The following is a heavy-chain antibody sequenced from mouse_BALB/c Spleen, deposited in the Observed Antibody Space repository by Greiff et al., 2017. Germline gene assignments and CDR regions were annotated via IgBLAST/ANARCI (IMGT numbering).Heavy chain of an antibody. J-gene: IGHJ2*01. Sequence: EVMLVESGGGLVKPGGSLKFSCAASGFPFSDYYMYWVRQTPEKRLAWVATISDGGSYTYYPDSVKGRFTISRDNAKNTLYLQMSSLKSEDTAMYYWTREGYYGSYFDYWGQGTTLTVSS. CDR3: TREGYYGSYFDY. CDR2: ISDGGSYT. V-gene: IGHV5-4*02. D-gene: IGHD1-1*01. CDR1: GFPFSDYY.